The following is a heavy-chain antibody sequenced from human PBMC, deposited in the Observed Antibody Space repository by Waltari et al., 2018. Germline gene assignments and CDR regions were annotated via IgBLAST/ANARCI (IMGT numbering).Heavy chain of an antibody. CDR3: AREAGTTGSEFFDS. CDR2: IYSGGTT. Sequence: DVQLVESGGGLIKPGGSLRLPCAVSGLSVSSHYMGWVRQAPGKGLEWVSVIYSGGTTYYGDSLRGRFTISRDKSKNTLYLYMSSLRVEDTAVYYCAREAGTTGSEFFDSWGQGTLVTVSS. CDR1: GLSVSSHY. V-gene: IGHV3-53*01. J-gene: IGHJ4*02. D-gene: IGHD1-7*01.